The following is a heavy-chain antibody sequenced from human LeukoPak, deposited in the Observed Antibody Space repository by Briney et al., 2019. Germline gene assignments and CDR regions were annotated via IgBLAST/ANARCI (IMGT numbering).Heavy chain of an antibody. Sequence: ASVKVSCKASGYTFTSYGISWVRQAPGQGLEWMGWISAYNGNTNYAQKFQGRVTMTRGTSISTAYMELSRLRSDDTAVYYCARVRSGWRVTYDAFDIWGQGTMVTVSS. CDR1: GYTFTSYG. J-gene: IGHJ3*02. CDR2: ISAYNGNT. D-gene: IGHD6-19*01. CDR3: ARVRSGWRVTYDAFDI. V-gene: IGHV1-18*01.